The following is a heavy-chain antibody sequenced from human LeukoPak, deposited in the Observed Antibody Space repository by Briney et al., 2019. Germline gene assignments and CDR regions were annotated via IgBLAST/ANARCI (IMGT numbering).Heavy chain of an antibody. J-gene: IGHJ4*02. D-gene: IGHD2-2*01. CDR2: ISWNSGSI. CDR1: GFTFDDYA. Sequence: GGSLRLSCAASGFTFDDYAMHWVRQAPGKGLEWVSGISWNSGSIGYADSVKGRFTISRDNSKNTLYLQMNSLRAEDTAVYYCARDPPQIVVVPAAPDYWGQGTLVTVSS. V-gene: IGHV3-9*01. CDR3: ARDPPQIVVVPAAPDY.